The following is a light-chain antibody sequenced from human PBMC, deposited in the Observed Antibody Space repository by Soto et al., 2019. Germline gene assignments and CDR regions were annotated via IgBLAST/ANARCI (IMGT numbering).Light chain of an antibody. CDR2: RDN. CDR1: SSNIGSNT. V-gene: IGLV1-44*01. Sequence: QSVLTQPPSTSVTPGQRVTSSCSGSSSNIGSNTVNWYQQLPGTAPKLLIYRDNQRPSGVPDRFSGSKSGTSASLAISGLQSEDGADDYCAAWEGRLKGYVFGTGTKLTVL. J-gene: IGLJ1*01. CDR3: AAWEGRLKGYV.